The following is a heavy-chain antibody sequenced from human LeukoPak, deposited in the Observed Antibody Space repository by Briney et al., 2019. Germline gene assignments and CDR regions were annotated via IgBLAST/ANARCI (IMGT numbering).Heavy chain of an antibody. CDR1: GFTFSSYW. CDR3: AREIEGSGSYDY. D-gene: IGHD3-10*01. Sequence: PGGSLRLSCAASGFTFSSYWMHWVRQAPGKGLVWVSRINSDGSSTSYADSVKGRFTISRDNAKNTLYLQMNSLGAEDTAVYYCAREIEGSGSYDYWGQGTLVTVSS. J-gene: IGHJ4*02. CDR2: INSDGSST. V-gene: IGHV3-74*01.